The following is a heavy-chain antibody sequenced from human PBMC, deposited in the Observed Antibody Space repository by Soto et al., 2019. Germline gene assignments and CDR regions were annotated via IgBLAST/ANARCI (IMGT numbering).Heavy chain of an antibody. Sequence: AETLSLTCTVSGASISSSYWSWIRQSPERGLEWIAYVYHTGATNYNPSLKSRVTISLDTSKGQFSLNLTSLTTADTAVYFCARGGNRYSNVASGVGGFDYWGQGSLVTVSS. CDR2: VYHTGAT. J-gene: IGHJ4*02. CDR3: ARGGNRYSNVASGVGGFDY. D-gene: IGHD5-12*01. CDR1: GASISSSY. V-gene: IGHV4-59*01.